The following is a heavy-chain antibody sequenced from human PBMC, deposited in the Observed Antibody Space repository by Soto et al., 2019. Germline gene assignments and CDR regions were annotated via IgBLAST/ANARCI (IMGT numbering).Heavy chain of an antibody. V-gene: IGHV4-34*01. Sequence: ETLSLTCAVYGGSFSGYYWNWIRQPPGKGLEWIGEIDHSGYTNYNPSLKSRVTISVDTSKNQFSLRLTSVTAADTAVYYCVTVNLVGAAYYFDYWGPGALVTVSS. CDR2: IDHSGYT. J-gene: IGHJ4*02. D-gene: IGHD1-26*01. CDR3: VTVNLVGAAYYFDY. CDR1: GGSFSGYY.